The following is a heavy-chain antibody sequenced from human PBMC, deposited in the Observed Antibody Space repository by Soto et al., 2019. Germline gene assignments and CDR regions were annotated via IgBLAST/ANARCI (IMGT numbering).Heavy chain of an antibody. D-gene: IGHD6-13*01. CDR2: IIPIYGTA. Sequence: QVQLVQSGAEVKKPGSSVKVSCKASGGTFSFYAISWVRQAPGQGLEWMGGIIPIYGTAQNAPKFQGRVTITAVKSTKTAYMDLSSLRSEDTAVYYCARDSPRPGSNSLFYYHGMGVWGQGTTVTVSS. J-gene: IGHJ6*02. CDR1: GGTFSFYA. CDR3: ARDSPRPGSNSLFYYHGMGV. V-gene: IGHV1-69*06.